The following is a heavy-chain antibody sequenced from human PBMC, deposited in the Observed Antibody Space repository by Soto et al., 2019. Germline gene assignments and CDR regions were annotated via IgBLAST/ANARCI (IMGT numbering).Heavy chain of an antibody. V-gene: IGHV3-66*01. D-gene: IGHD7-27*01. J-gene: IGHJ4*02. CDR2: IYSGGTT. CDR1: GFTVSNNY. CDR3: ARNSGSKLGPRTAGEGH. Sequence: EVQLVESGGALVQPGGSLRLSCAASGFTVSNNYMSWVRQAPGKGLEWVSLIYSGGTTSYADSVKGRFTISRDSSKNTLNLQMNSLRAEDTAVYYCARNSGSKLGPRTAGEGHWGQGTLVTVPS.